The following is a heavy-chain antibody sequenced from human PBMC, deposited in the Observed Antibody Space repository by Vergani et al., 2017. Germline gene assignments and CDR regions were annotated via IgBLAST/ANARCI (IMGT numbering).Heavy chain of an antibody. CDR1: GGSISSSSYY. J-gene: IGHJ4*02. CDR3: ARYYSSSWYVDY. D-gene: IGHD6-13*01. V-gene: IGHV4-39*01. CDR2: IYYSGST. Sequence: QLQLQESGPGLVKPSETLSLTCTVSGGSISSSSYYWGWIRQPPGKGLEWSGSIYYSGSTYYNPSLKSRVTISVDTSKNQFSLKLSSVTAADTAVYYCARYYSSSWYVDYWGQGTLVTVSS.